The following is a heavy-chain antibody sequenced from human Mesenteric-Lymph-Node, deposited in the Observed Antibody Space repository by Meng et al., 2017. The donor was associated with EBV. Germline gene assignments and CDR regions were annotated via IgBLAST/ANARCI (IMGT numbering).Heavy chain of an antibody. J-gene: IGHJ4*02. V-gene: IGHV4-4*02. D-gene: IGHD1-26*01. CDR3: ARASVGTTPGDY. Sequence: QGPRQESGPGLGEPSGTLSLTCAVSGGSFSSSNWWSWVRQTPGKGLEWIGEISHSGSTNYNPSLKSRVTISVDKSKNQFSLKLSSVTAADTAVYYCARASVGTTPGDYWGQGTLVTVSS. CDR1: GGSFSSSNW. CDR2: ISHSGST.